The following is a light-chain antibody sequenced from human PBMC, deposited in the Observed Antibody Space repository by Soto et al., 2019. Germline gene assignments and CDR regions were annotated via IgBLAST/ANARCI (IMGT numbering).Light chain of an antibody. V-gene: IGKV3-15*01. J-gene: IGKJ1*01. CDR2: DAS. CDR1: QTISSD. CDR3: QQYKMWPQT. Sequence: EIVLTQSPATLSVSPGERATLSCRASQTISSDLAWYQQKPGQAPRLLIYDASSRATGIPARFSGSGSGTEFTLTLSSLQSEDFAVYYCQQYKMWPQTFGQGTKV.